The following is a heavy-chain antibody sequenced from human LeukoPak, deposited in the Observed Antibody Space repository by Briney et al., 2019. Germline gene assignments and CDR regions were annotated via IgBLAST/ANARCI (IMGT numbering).Heavy chain of an antibody. CDR2: INHSGST. J-gene: IGHJ4*02. CDR1: GGSFSGYY. CDR3: ARHCPEDSSLDY. D-gene: IGHD6-6*01. Sequence: PSETLSLTCAVYGGSFSGYYWSWIRQPPGKGLEWIGEINHSGSTNYNPSLKSRVTISVDTSKNQFSLKLSSVTAADTAVYYCARHCPEDSSLDYWGQGTLVTVSS. V-gene: IGHV4-34*01.